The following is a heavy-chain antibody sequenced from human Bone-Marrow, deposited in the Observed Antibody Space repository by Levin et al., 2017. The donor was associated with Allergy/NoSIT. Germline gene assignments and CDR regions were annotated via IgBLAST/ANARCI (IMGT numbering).Heavy chain of an antibody. Sequence: SETLSLTCTVSGGSLSRGGYHWTWIRQHPGQGLEWIGYIYHSGSTYYNPSLKSRVAISVDTSKNQFSLKLSSVTAADTAGYYCAREDGYVIDYWGQGTLVTVSS. J-gene: IGHJ4*02. CDR3: AREDGYVIDY. CDR1: GGSLSRGGYH. D-gene: IGHD5-24*01. CDR2: IYHSGST. V-gene: IGHV4-31*03.